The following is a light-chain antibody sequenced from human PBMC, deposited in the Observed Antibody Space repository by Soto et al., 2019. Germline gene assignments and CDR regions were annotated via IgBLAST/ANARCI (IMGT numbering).Light chain of an antibody. CDR1: QSVSSN. CDR2: GAS. J-gene: IGKJ1*01. V-gene: IGKV3-15*01. CDR3: QQYNNWPQT. Sequence: EIVMTQSPATLSVSPGERATLSCRASQSVSSNLAWYQQRPGQAPRLLIYGASTRATDIPARVSGSGSGTEFTLTISSLQSEDFAVYYCQQYNNWPQTFGQGTKVEIK.